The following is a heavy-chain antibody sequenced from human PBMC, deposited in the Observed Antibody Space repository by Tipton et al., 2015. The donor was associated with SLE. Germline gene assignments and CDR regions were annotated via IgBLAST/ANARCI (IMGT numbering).Heavy chain of an antibody. Sequence: TLSLTCTVSGDSISSSSYYWGWLRQSPGKGLEGIGTIYYTGTTYYSPSLKSRVTLSLHTSKSQFSLKLTSVTAADTALYYCANSFFGSPALFDHWGQGILVAVSS. CDR1: GDSISSSSYY. V-gene: IGHV4-39*07. D-gene: IGHD3-3*01. CDR2: IYYTGTT. CDR3: ANSFFGSPALFDH. J-gene: IGHJ4*02.